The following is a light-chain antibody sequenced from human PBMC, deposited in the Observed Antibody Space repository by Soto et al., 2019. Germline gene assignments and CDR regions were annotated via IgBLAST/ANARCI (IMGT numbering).Light chain of an antibody. CDR3: RHRSNWHQT. V-gene: IGKV3-11*01. CDR2: ESS. Sequence: EIVLTQSPATLSLSPGERATLSCRASQNVANYLDWYQQKPGQAPRLLIYESSNRATGIAARFSGSGSGTDCTLTISCLEPEDLAVYYGRHRSNWHQTFGQGTKVDIK. J-gene: IGKJ1*01. CDR1: QNVANY.